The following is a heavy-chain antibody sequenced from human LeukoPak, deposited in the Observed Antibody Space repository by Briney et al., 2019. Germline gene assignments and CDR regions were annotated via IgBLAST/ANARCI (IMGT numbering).Heavy chain of an antibody. V-gene: IGHV4-30-4*08. Sequence: SETLSLTCTVSGGSISSGDYYWSWIRQPPGKGLEWIGYIYYSGSTYYNPSLKSRVTISVDTSKNQFSLKLSSVTAADTAVYYCARAYDFWSGYYVQGHYFDYWGQGTLVTVSS. D-gene: IGHD3-3*01. CDR2: IYYSGST. CDR3: ARAYDFWSGYYVQGHYFDY. J-gene: IGHJ4*02. CDR1: GGSISSGDYY.